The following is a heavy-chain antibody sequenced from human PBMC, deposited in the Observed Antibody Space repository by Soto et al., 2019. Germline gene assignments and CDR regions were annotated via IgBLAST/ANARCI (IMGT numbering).Heavy chain of an antibody. D-gene: IGHD2-2*02. CDR1: GFTFSSYG. Sequence: HPGGSLRLSCAASGFTFSSYGMHWVRQAPGKGLEWVAVIWYDVSNKYYADSVKSRFTISRDNSKNTLYLQMNSLRAEDTAVYYCAREDCSSTSCYIYYYYGMDVWGQGTTVTVSS. J-gene: IGHJ6*02. CDR3: AREDCSSTSCYIYYYYGMDV. CDR2: IWYDVSNK. V-gene: IGHV3-33*01.